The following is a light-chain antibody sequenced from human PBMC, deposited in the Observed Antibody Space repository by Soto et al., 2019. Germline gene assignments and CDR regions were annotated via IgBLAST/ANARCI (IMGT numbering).Light chain of an antibody. V-gene: IGKV3-20*01. CDR2: GAS. CDR1: QVIGSRY. CDR3: QQFGSSIPHT. Sequence: EIGMTQSPGTLSLSPWERATISCRASQVIGSRYLAWYHQKSGQAPRLLIYGASSRATGIPDRFSGSGSGPDFSLTISRLEPEDFGVYYCQQFGSSIPHTFGQGTKLEIK. J-gene: IGKJ2*01.